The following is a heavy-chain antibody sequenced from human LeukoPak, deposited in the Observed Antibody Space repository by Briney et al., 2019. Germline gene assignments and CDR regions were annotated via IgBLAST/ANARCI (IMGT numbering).Heavy chain of an antibody. Sequence: ASVKVSCKASGYTFTNHGFSWVRQAPGQGLEWMGWISSYNGDTNYAQNLQGRVTMTTDTSTSTAYMEMRRLRSDDTAVYYCARDCSSTSCYNVYWGQGTLVTVSS. J-gene: IGHJ4*02. D-gene: IGHD2-2*02. CDR1: GYTFTNHG. CDR3: ARDCSSTSCYNVY. CDR2: ISSYNGDT. V-gene: IGHV1-18*01.